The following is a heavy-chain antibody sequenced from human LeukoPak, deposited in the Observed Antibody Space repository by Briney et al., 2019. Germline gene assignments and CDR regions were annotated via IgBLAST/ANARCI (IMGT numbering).Heavy chain of an antibody. D-gene: IGHD3-9*01. Sequence: PSETLSLTCTVSDDSIRSSYWSWIRQSPGKGLEWIGYISTSGNTNYNPSLKSRVSISIDTSKNQFSLKLSSVTAADTAVYYCARLRNFEENYYYMDVWAKGTTVTVSS. V-gene: IGHV4-4*09. CDR2: ISTSGNT. J-gene: IGHJ6*03. CDR1: DDSIRSSY. CDR3: ARLRNFEENYYYMDV.